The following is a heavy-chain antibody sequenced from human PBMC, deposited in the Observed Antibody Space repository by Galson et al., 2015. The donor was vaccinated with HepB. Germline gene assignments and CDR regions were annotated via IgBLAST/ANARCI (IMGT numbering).Heavy chain of an antibody. J-gene: IGHJ4*02. CDR1: GFTFSSYS. V-gene: IGHV3-21*01. CDR3: ARGVPGIQLWLILDY. D-gene: IGHD5-18*01. Sequence: SLRLSCAASGFTFSSYSMNWVRLAPGKGLEWVSSISSSSSYIYYADSVKGRFTISRDNAKNSLYLQMNSLRAEDTAVYYCARGVPGIQLWLILDYWGQGTLVTVSS. CDR2: ISSSSSYI.